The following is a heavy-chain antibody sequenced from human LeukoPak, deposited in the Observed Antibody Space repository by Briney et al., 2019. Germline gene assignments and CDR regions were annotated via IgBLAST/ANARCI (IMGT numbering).Heavy chain of an antibody. V-gene: IGHV1-18*01. J-gene: IGHJ3*02. D-gene: IGHD1-26*01. Sequence: AASVKVSCTASGYTFTSYGISWVRQAPGQGLEWMGWISAYNGNTNYAQKLQGRVTMTTDTSTSTAYMELRSLRSDDTAVYYCARDEWELPRAFDIWGQGTMVTVSS. CDR1: GYTFTSYG. CDR2: ISAYNGNT. CDR3: ARDEWELPRAFDI.